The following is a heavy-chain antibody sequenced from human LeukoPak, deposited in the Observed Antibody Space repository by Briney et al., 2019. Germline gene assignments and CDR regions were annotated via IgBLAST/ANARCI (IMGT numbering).Heavy chain of an antibody. CDR3: ANTGSYSLLLFDY. D-gene: IGHD1-26*01. CDR1: GFTFSSYT. Sequence: GGSLRLSCAASGFTFSSYTMNWVRQAPGKGLEWVSSITSSSSYIYYADSVMGRFTISRDNANNSLYLQMNSLRAEDTAVYYCANTGSYSLLLFDYWGQGTLVTVSS. J-gene: IGHJ4*02. V-gene: IGHV3-21*01. CDR2: ITSSSSYI.